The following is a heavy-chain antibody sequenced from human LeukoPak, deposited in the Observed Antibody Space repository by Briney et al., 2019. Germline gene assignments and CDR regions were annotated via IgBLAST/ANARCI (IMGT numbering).Heavy chain of an antibody. CDR1: GYAFTGSY. D-gene: IGHD1-1*01. Sequence: ASVKVSCKAAGYAFTGSYIHWVRQAPGQGLEWMGWINPNNGFTAHAQNFQGRVTMTRDTSISTAYMDLSRLTSDDTAVYFCARDRGARLERFYAFDFWGQGTTVTVSS. V-gene: IGHV1-2*02. CDR2: INPNNGFT. J-gene: IGHJ3*01. CDR3: ARDRGARLERFYAFDF.